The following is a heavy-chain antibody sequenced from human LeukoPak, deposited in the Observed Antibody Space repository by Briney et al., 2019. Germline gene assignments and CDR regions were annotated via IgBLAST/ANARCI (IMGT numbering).Heavy chain of an antibody. V-gene: IGHV3-7*01. D-gene: IGHD3-16*01. CDR2: IKPDGSEK. J-gene: IGHJ4*02. Sequence: GGSLRLSCAASGFTFTRYWMSWVRQAPGKGLEWVANIKPDGSEKNYVDSVKGRFTISRDNAKNSVSLQMNSLRAEDTAVYYCTRSRSGEFWGQGTLVTVSS. CDR1: GFTFTRYW. CDR3: TRSRSGEF.